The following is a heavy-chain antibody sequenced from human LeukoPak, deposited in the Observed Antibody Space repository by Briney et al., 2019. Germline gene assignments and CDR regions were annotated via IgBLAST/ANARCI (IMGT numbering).Heavy chain of an antibody. D-gene: IGHD3-16*01. CDR3: ARGVMGGYVDNWFDP. V-gene: IGHV3-66*01. J-gene: IGHJ5*02. Sequence: GSLRLSCAASGFTFSNYAMRGVRQAPGKGLEWVSVIYSGGSTYYADSVKGRFTISRDNSKNTLYLQMNSLRAEDTAVYYCARGVMGGYVDNWFDPWGQGTLVTVSS. CDR1: GFTFSNYA. CDR2: IYSGGST.